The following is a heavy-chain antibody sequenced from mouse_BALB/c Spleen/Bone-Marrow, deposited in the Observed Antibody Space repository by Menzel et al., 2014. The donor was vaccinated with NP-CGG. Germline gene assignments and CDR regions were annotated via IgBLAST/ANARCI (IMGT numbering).Heavy chain of an antibody. V-gene: IGHV14-3*02. CDR2: IDPANGNT. D-gene: IGHD1-1*01. CDR3: ANYYYGYYFDS. J-gene: IGHJ2*01. CDR1: GFNIKDTH. Sequence: DVKLVESGAELVKPGASVKLSCTASGFNIKDTHMHWVKQRPEQGLEWIGRIDPANGNTKYDPKFQGKATITADTSSNTAYLQLSSLTSEDTAVYYCANYYYGYYFDSWGQGTTLTVSS.